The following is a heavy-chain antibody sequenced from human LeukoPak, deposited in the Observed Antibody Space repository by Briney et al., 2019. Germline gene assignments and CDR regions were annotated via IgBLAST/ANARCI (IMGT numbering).Heavy chain of an antibody. V-gene: IGHV7-4-1*02. CDR3: AGEPLALDY. J-gene: IGHJ4*02. CDR1: GYTFTNYG. CDR2: INTNTGNP. Sequence: ASVKVSCKASGYTFTNYGINWVRQAPGQGLEWMGWINTNTGNPTYAQGFTGRFVFSLDTSVSTAYLQISSLKAEDTAVYYCAGEPLALDYWGQGTLVTVSS.